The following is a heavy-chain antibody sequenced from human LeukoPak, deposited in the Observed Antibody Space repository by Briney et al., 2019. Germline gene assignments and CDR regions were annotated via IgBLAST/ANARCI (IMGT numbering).Heavy chain of an antibody. J-gene: IGHJ4*02. D-gene: IGHD3-22*01. CDR3: ARVDISGYLAPFDY. V-gene: IGHV3-20*04. CDR1: GFTFNDYG. CDR2: INWNGGST. Sequence: GESLTLSCAASGFTFNDYGMSWVRQAPAQGLEWVSGINWNGGSTGYADSVKGRFNISRDNAKNSVYLQMKSLRAEETDLYYCARVDISGYLAPFDYWGQGTLVTVSS.